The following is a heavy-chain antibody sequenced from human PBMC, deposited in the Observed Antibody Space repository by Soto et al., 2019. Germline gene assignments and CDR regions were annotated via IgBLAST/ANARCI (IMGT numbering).Heavy chain of an antibody. V-gene: IGHV4-61*08. CDR1: GGSVSSGDYY. CDR3: VRTARQGAVAPHWFDR. Sequence: SETLSLTCTVSGGSVSSGDYYWSWIRQPPGKGLEWIGNIYYSGSTNYNPSLKSRATISVDTSKNQFSLKLTSVTAAETAVYYCVRTARQGAVAPHWFDRWGQGTQVTVSS. J-gene: IGHJ5*02. D-gene: IGHD2-21*02. CDR2: IYYSGST.